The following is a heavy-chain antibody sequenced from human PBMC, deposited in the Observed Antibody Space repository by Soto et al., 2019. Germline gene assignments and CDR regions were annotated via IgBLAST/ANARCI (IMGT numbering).Heavy chain of an antibody. CDR3: ARSMNDHNHHHWGFDS. V-gene: IGHV4-34*01. J-gene: IGHJ5*01. CDR1: GGSFNPYH. Sequence: LSLTCAVYGGSFNPYHWSFIRQPPGKRLEWIGEVDHTGRTNYNPSVKGRVTMSVDTSKNQFSLNLRSVTAADTAVYFCARSMNDHNHHHWGFDSWGQGTLVTVSS. CDR2: VDHTGRT. D-gene: IGHD7-27*01.